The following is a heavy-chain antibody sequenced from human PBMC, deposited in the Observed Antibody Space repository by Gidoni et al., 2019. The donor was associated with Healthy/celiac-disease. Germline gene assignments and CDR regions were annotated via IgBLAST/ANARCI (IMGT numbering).Heavy chain of an antibody. Sequence: EVQLVESGGGLVQPGRSLRLSCAASGFTFDDYAMHWVRQAPGKGLEWVSGISWNSGSIGYADSVKGRFTISRDNAKNSLYLQMNSLRAEDTALYYCAKDHSLTGAIDYWGQGTLVTVSS. CDR2: ISWNSGSI. V-gene: IGHV3-9*01. D-gene: IGHD1-20*01. CDR3: AKDHSLTGAIDY. J-gene: IGHJ4*02. CDR1: GFTFDDYA.